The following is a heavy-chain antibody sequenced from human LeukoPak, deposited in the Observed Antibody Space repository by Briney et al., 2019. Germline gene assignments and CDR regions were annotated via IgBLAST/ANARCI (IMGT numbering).Heavy chain of an antibody. CDR2: IYHSGST. V-gene: IGHV4-30-2*01. CDR1: GGSISSGGYY. Sequence: SETLSLTCTVSGGSISSGGYYWSWIRQPPGKGLEWIGYIYHSGSTYYNPSLKSRVTISVDKSKNQFSLKLSSVTAADTAVYYCARRTTVTTGPPWFDPWGQGTLVTVSS. J-gene: IGHJ5*02. D-gene: IGHD4-17*01. CDR3: ARRTTVTTGPPWFDP.